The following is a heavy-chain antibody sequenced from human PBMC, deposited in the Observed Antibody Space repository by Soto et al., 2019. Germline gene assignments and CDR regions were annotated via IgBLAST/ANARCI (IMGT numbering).Heavy chain of an antibody. J-gene: IGHJ4*02. V-gene: IGHV3-33*01. CDR2: IWYDGSKK. CDR3: ARDPGYSGFDFDY. Sequence: QVQLVESGGGVVQPGRSLRLSCAASGFTFSSHAIHWVRQAPGKGLEWVAVIWYDGSKKYYADSVKGRFTVARDDSKNTLSLQMNSLRVEDTAVYYCARDPGYSGFDFDYWGQGTLVTVSS. D-gene: IGHD5-12*01. CDR1: GFTFSSHA.